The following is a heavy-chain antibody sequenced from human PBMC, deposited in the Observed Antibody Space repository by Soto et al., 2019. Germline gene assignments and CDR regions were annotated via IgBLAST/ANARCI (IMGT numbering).Heavy chain of an antibody. D-gene: IGHD6-25*01. CDR3: ARLGYSGGHTFDY. V-gene: IGHV4-59*12. CDR1: GGSISSYY. CDR2: IYYSGST. J-gene: IGHJ4*02. Sequence: QVQLQESGPGLVKPSETLSLTCTVSGGSISSYYWSWIRQPPGKGLEWIGYIYYSGSTNYNPSLMSRVVSPVDAARIPSRLTGSTVTAAGTPVYYCARLGYSGGHTFDYWGQGTLVTVSS.